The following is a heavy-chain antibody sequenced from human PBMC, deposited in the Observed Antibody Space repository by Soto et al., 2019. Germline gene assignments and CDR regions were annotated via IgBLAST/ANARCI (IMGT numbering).Heavy chain of an antibody. CDR3: AADRYYYDRSGYSDAFDI. CDR1: GFTFTSSA. J-gene: IGHJ3*02. V-gene: IGHV1-58*01. CDR2: IVVGSGNT. D-gene: IGHD3-22*01. Sequence: GASVKVSCKASGFTFTSSAVQWVRQARGQRLEWIGWIVVGSGNTNYAQKFQERVTITRDMSTSTAYMELSSLRSEDTAVYYCAADRYYYDRSGYSDAFDIWGQGTMVTV.